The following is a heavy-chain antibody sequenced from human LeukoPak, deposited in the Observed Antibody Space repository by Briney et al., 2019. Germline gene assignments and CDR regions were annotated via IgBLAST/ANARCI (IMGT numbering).Heavy chain of an antibody. D-gene: IGHD3-10*01. CDR3: AKDARGSEGF. Sequence: GGSLRLSCAASGFIFSSYAMSWVRQAPGKGLEWVSTISGSGGSTYYADSVKGRFTISRDNSKNTVYLQMNSLSADDTAVYYCAKDARGSEGFWGQGTLVTVSS. J-gene: IGHJ4*02. CDR1: GFIFSSYA. V-gene: IGHV3-23*01. CDR2: ISGSGGST.